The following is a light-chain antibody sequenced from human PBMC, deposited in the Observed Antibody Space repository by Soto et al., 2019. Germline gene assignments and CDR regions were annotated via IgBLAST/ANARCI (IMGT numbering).Light chain of an antibody. CDR3: QSYDSSLSGSV. CDR2: GNS. CDR1: SSNIGAGYD. Sequence: QSVLTQPPSVSGAPGQRVTISCTGSSSNIGAGYDVRWYQQLPGTAPKLLIYGNSNRPSGVPDRFSGSKSGTSVSLAITGLQAEDEADYYCQSYDSSLSGSVFGGGTQLTVL. V-gene: IGLV1-40*01. J-gene: IGLJ2*01.